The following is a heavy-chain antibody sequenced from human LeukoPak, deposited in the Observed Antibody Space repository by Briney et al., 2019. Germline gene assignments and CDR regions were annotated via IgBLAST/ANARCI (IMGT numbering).Heavy chain of an antibody. Sequence: ASVKVSCKPSGYPFTNFYIHWVRQAPGQGLEWMGWVNPKSGDTKYAQKFQDRISMTRDTSISTAYMEVNRLTSDDSAVYYCARDGVLVGSTVLNYWGQGTLVTVAS. D-gene: IGHD1-26*01. J-gene: IGHJ4*01. CDR2: VNPKSGDT. CDR3: ARDGVLVGSTVLNY. V-gene: IGHV1-2*02. CDR1: GYPFTNFY.